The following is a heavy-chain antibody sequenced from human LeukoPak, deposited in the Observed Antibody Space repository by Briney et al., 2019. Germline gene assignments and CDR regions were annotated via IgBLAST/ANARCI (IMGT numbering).Heavy chain of an antibody. V-gene: IGHV4-59*01. CDR1: GGSISGDY. Sequence: SETLSLTCSVSGGSISGDYWNWIRQPPGKRLEWIGYIFYRGTTNYNPSLKSRVAISIDASKNQFSLTLTSVNTVDTAIYYCARGMSPRRWDLRHLDLWGQGTLVTVSS. CDR2: IFYRGTT. CDR3: ARGMSPRRWDLRHLDL. J-gene: IGHJ4*02. D-gene: IGHD4-23*01.